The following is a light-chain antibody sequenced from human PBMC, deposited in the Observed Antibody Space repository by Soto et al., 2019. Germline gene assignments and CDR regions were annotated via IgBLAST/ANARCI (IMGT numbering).Light chain of an antibody. V-gene: IGLV2-14*01. CDR1: SSDVGGYKY. CDR3: SSYTSSSTYV. Sequence: QSALTQPASVSGSPGQSITISCTGTSSDVGGYKYVSWYQQHPGKAPKLMIDEVSNRPSGVSNRFSGSKSGNTASLTISGLQAEDEADYYCSSYTSSSTYVFGTGTKLTVL. CDR2: EVS. J-gene: IGLJ1*01.